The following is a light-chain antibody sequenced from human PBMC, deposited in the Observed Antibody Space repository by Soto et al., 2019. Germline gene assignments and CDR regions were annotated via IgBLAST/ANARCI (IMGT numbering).Light chain of an antibody. Sequence: EIVLTQSPGTLSLSPGERATLSCRASQSDSSSYFAWYQQKPGQTPRLLIYGASSRAAGIPDRFSGSGSGTDFTLTISRLEPEDFAVYYCQQYGRSPRTFGQGTKVEVK. V-gene: IGKV3-20*01. CDR2: GAS. J-gene: IGKJ1*01. CDR1: QSDSSSY. CDR3: QQYGRSPRT.